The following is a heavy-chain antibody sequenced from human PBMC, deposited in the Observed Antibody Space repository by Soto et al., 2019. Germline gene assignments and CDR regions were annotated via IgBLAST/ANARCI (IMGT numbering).Heavy chain of an antibody. Sequence: TLSLTCTVSGGPISSYYWSWIRQPPGKGLEWIGYIYYSGSTNYNPSLKSRVTISVDTSKNQFSLKLSSVTAADTAVYYCARVRDLRGYSYGYWFDPWGQGTLVTVSS. CDR1: GGPISSYY. J-gene: IGHJ5*02. V-gene: IGHV4-59*01. CDR2: IYYSGST. CDR3: ARVRDLRGYSYGYWFDP. D-gene: IGHD5-18*01.